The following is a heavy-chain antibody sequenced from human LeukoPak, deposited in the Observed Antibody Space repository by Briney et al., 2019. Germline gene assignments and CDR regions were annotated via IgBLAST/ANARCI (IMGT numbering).Heavy chain of an antibody. CDR3: ARRSNYGSGRADY. J-gene: IGHJ4*02. CDR1: GGSISSSNYY. D-gene: IGHD3-10*01. V-gene: IGHV4-39*01. CDR2: IYYSGNT. Sequence: SETLSLTCTVSGGSISSSNYYWGWIRQPPGKGLEWIGNIYYSGNTYYSPSLVSRVTISVDTSRNQFSLKLSSVAAADTAMYYCARRSNYGSGRADYWGQGTLVTVSS.